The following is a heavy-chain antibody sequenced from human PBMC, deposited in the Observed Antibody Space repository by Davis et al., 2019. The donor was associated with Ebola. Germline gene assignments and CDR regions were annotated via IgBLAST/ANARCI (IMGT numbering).Heavy chain of an antibody. Sequence: SLKISCAASGFTFDDYAMHWVRQAPGKGLEWVSGISWNSGSIGYADSVKGRFTISRDNAKNSLYLQMNSLRAEDTALYYCARGRALVTASPNWYFDLWGPGTLVTVSS. D-gene: IGHD2-21*02. J-gene: IGHJ2*01. CDR2: ISWNSGSI. CDR3: ARGRALVTASPNWYFDL. V-gene: IGHV3-9*01. CDR1: GFTFDDYA.